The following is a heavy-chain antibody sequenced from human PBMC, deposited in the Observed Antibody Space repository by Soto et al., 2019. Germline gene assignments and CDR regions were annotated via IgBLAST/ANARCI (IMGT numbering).Heavy chain of an antibody. CDR2: INRSGSI. CDR1: GGSFGVDY. Sequence: PSETLSLTCAVYGGSFGVDYWSWVRQPPGKGLEWIGEINRSGSISYNPSLGSRVTISVDTSKSQFSLSLYSVTAADTAVYYCARRDDSSAYCFDPWSQGTLVTVSS. V-gene: IGHV4-34*01. J-gene: IGHJ5*02. CDR3: ARRDDSSAYCFDP. D-gene: IGHD3-22*01.